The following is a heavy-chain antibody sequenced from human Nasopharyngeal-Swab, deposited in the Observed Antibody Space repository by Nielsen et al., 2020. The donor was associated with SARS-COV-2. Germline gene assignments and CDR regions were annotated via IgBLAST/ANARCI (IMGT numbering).Heavy chain of an antibody. Sequence: WIRQPPGKGLEWMGYIYYSGSTYYNPSLKSRVTISVDTSKNQFSLKLSSVTAADTAVYYCARAVVWVGAAPSAVWGYFDYWGQGTLVTVSS. V-gene: IGHV4-30-4*01. J-gene: IGHJ4*02. D-gene: IGHD2-15*01. CDR3: ARAVVWVGAAPSAVWGYFDY. CDR2: IYYSGST.